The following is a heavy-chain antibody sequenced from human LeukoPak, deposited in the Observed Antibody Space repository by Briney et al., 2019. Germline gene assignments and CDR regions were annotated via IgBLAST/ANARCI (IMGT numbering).Heavy chain of an antibody. CDR3: ARESAGISSDI. CDR1: GFTFSSFG. Sequence: GGSLRLSCAASGFTFSSFGIHWVRQAPGKGLEWVAVIWSDGSKQYYADSVKGRFTISRDSSDSTVHLHMNSLRVEDTAVYYCARESAGISSDIWGQGTMVTVSS. CDR2: IWSDGSKQ. V-gene: IGHV3-33*08. J-gene: IGHJ3*02. D-gene: IGHD2-15*01.